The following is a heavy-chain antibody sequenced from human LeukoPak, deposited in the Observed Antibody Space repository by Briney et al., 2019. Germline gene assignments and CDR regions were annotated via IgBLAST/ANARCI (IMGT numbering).Heavy chain of an antibody. J-gene: IGHJ6*03. CDR1: GFTVSSNY. V-gene: IGHV3-53*01. CDR2: IYSGGST. Sequence: GGSLRLSCAASGFTVSSNYKSWVRQAPGKGLEWVSVIYSGGSTYYADSVKGRFTISRDKSKNTLYLQMNSLRAEDTAVYYCARGRRISYGFYYYYYMDVWGKGTTVTISS. D-gene: IGHD5-18*01. CDR3: ARGRRISYGFYYYYYMDV.